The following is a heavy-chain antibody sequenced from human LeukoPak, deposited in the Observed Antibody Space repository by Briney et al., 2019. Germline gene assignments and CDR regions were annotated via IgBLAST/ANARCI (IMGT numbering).Heavy chain of an antibody. J-gene: IGHJ3*02. CDR3: TRARYGGNFGGDAFDI. CDR2: IYHSGTT. CDR1: GYSITNAYY. V-gene: IGHV4-38-2*02. D-gene: IGHD4-23*01. Sequence: PSETLSLTCTVSGYSITNAYYWGWIRQPPGKGLQWIGYIYHSGTTYYNPSLKSRVTISVDTSKNQFSLKLSSVTAADTALYYCTRARYGGNFGGDAFDIWGQGTMVTVSS.